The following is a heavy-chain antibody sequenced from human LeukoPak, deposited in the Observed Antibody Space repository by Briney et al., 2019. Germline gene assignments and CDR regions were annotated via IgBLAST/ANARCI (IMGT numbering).Heavy chain of an antibody. V-gene: IGHV1-24*01. J-gene: IGHJ6*02. CDR2: FDPEDGET. Sequence: GASVKVSCKVSGYTLTELSMHWVRQAPGKGLEWMGGFDPEDGETIYAQKFQGRVTMTEDTSTDTAYMELSSLRSEDTAVYYCATPSIAAHRKYYYYYYGMDVWGQGTTVTVSS. CDR1: GYTLTELS. CDR3: ATPSIAAHRKYYYYYYGMDV. D-gene: IGHD6-6*01.